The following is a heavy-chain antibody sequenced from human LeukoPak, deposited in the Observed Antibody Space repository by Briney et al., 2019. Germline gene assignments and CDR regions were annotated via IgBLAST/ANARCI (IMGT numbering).Heavy chain of an antibody. Sequence: GGSLRLSCAASGFTFSSYSMNWVRQAPGKGLEWVSSISSSSSYIYYADSVKGRFTISRDNSENTLYLQMISLTAEDTAVYYCAREDRYASGSFDYWGQGTLVTVSS. D-gene: IGHD2-2*01. CDR3: AREDRYASGSFDY. CDR2: ISSSSSYI. V-gene: IGHV3-21*01. CDR1: GFTFSSYS. J-gene: IGHJ4*02.